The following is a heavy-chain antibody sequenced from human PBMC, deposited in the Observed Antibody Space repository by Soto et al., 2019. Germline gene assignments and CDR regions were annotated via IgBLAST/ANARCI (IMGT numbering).Heavy chain of an antibody. V-gene: IGHV2-5*02. CDR3: PPRRRGTYFAY. D-gene: IGHD3-16*01. CDR1: GFSLSTSGVG. Sequence: QITLKESGPTLVKPTQTLTLTCTFSGFSLSTSGVGVGWIRQPPGKALEWLALIYWDDDKRYSPSLKSRLTIPKDTSKNQVSLTTTNMDPVDTATYYCPPRRRGTYFAYWGQGPLLTLSS. J-gene: IGHJ4*02. CDR2: IYWDDDK.